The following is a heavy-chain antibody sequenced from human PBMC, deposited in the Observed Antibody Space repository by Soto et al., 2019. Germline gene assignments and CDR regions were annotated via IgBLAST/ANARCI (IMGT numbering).Heavy chain of an antibody. CDR1: GGSIRSNDYF. D-gene: IGHD2-8*02. Sequence: LQLQESGPGVVKPSETLSLACSVSGGSIRSNDYFWGWVRQPPGTGLEWIASIYSNGGTYDSPSLKSRATVSIDTSQKQFFLTVRSVTAAATAVYYCASFLVGATARNDFDSWGQGTLVTISS. CDR3: ASFLVGATARNDFDS. J-gene: IGHJ4*02. CDR2: IYSNGGT. V-gene: IGHV4-39*01.